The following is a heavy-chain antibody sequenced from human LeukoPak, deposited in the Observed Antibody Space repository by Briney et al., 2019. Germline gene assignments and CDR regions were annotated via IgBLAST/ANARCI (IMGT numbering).Heavy chain of an antibody. CDR2: MNPNSGNT. CDR1: GYTFTSYD. J-gene: IGHJ5*02. Sequence: VASVKVSRTASGYTFTSYDINWVRQATGQGLEWMGWMNPNSGNTAYAQKFQGRVTMTRNTSISTAYMELSNLRSEDTAVYYCAREPIVGATRYWFDPWGQGTLVTVSS. V-gene: IGHV1-8*01. CDR3: AREPIVGATRYWFDP. D-gene: IGHD1-26*01.